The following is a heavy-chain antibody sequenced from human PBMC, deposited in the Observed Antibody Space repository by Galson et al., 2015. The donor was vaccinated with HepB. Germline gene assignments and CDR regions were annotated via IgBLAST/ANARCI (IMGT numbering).Heavy chain of an antibody. J-gene: IGHJ2*01. Sequence: SLRLSCAASGFTFSNAWMSWVRQAPGKGLVWVSRINSDGSSTSYADSVKGRFTISRDNAKNTLYLQMNSLRAEDTAVYYCARTRDTRYWYFDLWGRGTLVTVSS. D-gene: IGHD5-18*01. V-gene: IGHV3-74*01. CDR1: GFTFSNAW. CDR2: INSDGSST. CDR3: ARTRDTRYWYFDL.